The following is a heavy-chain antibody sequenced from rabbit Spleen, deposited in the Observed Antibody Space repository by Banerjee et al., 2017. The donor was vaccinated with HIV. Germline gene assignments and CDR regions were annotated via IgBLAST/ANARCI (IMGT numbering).Heavy chain of an antibody. V-gene: IGHV1S45*01. Sequence: QELLVESGGDLVKPGASLTLTCKASGFDFSRSDWICWVRQAPGKGLEWIACIDIDSNGSTYYASWAKGRFTISKTSSTTVTLQMTSLTAADTATYFFARDRPGSDNFDLWGPGTLVTVS. J-gene: IGHJ4*01. CDR2: IDIDSNGST. D-gene: IGHD3-1*01. CDR1: GFDFSRSDW. CDR3: ARDRPGSDNFDL.